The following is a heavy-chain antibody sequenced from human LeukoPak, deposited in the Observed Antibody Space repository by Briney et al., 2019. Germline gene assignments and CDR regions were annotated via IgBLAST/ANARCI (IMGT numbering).Heavy chain of an antibody. CDR2: ISYDGSNK. CDR3: ARDLTDIVVVPAATYYYYGMDV. V-gene: IGHV3-30-3*01. D-gene: IGHD2-2*01. CDR1: GFTFSSYA. Sequence: GRSLRLSCAASGFTFSSYAMHWVRQAPGKGLEWVAVISYDGSNKYYADSVKGRFTISRDNSKNTPYLQMNSLRAEDTAVYYCARDLTDIVVVPAATYYYYGMDVWGQGTTVTVSS. J-gene: IGHJ6*02.